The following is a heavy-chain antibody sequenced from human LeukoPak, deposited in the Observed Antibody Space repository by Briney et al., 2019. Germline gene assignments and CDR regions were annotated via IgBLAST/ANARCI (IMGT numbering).Heavy chain of an antibody. D-gene: IGHD4-23*01. CDR3: ARGGGGGNPFDY. V-gene: IGHV3-53*01. J-gene: IGHJ4*02. CDR1: GFTVSNNY. Sequence: GGSLRLSCAVSGFTVSNNYMSGVRQAPGKGLAWVSVIYSDGSTYYADSVKGRFTISRDNSKNTLYLQMNSLRAEDTAVYYCARGGGGGNPFDYWGQGTLVTVSS. CDR2: IYSDGST.